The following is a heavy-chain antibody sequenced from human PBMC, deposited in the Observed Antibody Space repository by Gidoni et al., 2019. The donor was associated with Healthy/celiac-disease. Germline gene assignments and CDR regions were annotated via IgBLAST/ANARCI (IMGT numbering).Heavy chain of an antibody. CDR3: ARAPPPLTMVRGSMVGGVADI. V-gene: IGHV4-31*03. Sequence: QVQLQESGPGLVKPSQTLSLTCTVSGGSISSGGYYWSWIRQHPGTGLEWIGYIYYSGSTYYNPSLKSRVTISVDTSKNQFSLKLSSVTAADTAVYYCARAPPPLTMVRGSMVGGVADIWGQGTMVTVSS. CDR2: IYYSGST. J-gene: IGHJ3*02. CDR1: GGSISSGGYY. D-gene: IGHD3-10*01.